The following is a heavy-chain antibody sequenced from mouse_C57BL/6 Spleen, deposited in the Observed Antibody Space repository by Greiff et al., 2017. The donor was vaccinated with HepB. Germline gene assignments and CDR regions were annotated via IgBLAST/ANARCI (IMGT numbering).Heavy chain of an antibody. Sequence: VQLQQPGAELVRPGTSVKLSCKASGYTFTSYWMHWVKQRPGQGLEWIGVIDPSDSYTNYNQKFKGKATLTVDTSSSTAYMQLSSLTSEDSAVYYCARRGIYYYGSSPRWYFDVWGTGTTVTVSS. V-gene: IGHV1-59*01. J-gene: IGHJ1*03. D-gene: IGHD1-1*01. CDR2: IDPSDSYT. CDR1: GYTFTSYW. CDR3: ARRGIYYYGSSPRWYFDV.